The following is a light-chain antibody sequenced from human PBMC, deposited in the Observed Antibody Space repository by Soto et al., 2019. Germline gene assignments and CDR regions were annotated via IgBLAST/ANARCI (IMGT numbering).Light chain of an antibody. CDR1: SXDVGGYNY. CDR2: EVT. V-gene: IGLV2-14*01. J-gene: IGLJ1*01. CDR3: SSYTSSNTQV. Sequence: QSVLTQPASVSGSPGQSITISCTGTSXDVGGYNYVSWYQQHPGKVPKLMIYEVTNRPSGVSNRFSGSQSGNTASLTISGLQSEDEAEYYCSSYTSSNTQVFGTGTKVTVL.